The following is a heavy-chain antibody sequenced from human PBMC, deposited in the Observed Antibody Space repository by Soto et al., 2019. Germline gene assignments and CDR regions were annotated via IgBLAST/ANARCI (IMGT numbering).Heavy chain of an antibody. CDR1: GFTFSSYA. J-gene: IGHJ4*02. D-gene: IGHD5-18*01. V-gene: IGHV3-30-3*01. CDR3: ACSFLATAMVLDY. CDR2: ISYDGSNK. Sequence: QAQLVESGGGVVQPGRSLRLSCAASGFTFSSYAMHWVRQAPGKGLEWVAVISYDGSNKYYADSVKGRFTISRDNSKNPLYLQMNSLRAEDTAVYYCACSFLATAMVLDYWGQGSLFTVSS.